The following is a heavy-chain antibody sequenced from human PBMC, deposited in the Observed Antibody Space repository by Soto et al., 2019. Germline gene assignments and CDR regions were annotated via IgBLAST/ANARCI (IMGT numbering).Heavy chain of an antibody. D-gene: IGHD5-18*01. CDR2: VYHSGST. CDR1: GGSISSGSYY. CDR3: ARGYGRNFDY. V-gene: IGHV4-39*07. Sequence: PSETLSLTCTVSGGSISSGSYYWDWIRQPPGKGLEWIGNVYHSGSTNYNPSLKSRVTMSVDTSKNQFSLKLSSVTAADTAVYYCARGYGRNFDYWGQGTLVTVSS. J-gene: IGHJ4*02.